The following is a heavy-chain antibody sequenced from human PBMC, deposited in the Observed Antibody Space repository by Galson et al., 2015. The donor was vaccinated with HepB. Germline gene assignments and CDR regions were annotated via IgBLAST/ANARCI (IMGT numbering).Heavy chain of an antibody. J-gene: IGHJ4*02. CDR2: INSNGSIT. D-gene: IGHD3-16*01. V-gene: IGHV3-74*01. Sequence: SLRLSCAASGFSFSNYWIHWVRQSPGKGLLWVSRINSNGSITSYADSVKGCFTISRDNAKNTVFLQMNSLRPEDTALYHCVRVGAPRWGQGTLVTVSS. CDR3: VRVGAPR. CDR1: GFSFSNYW.